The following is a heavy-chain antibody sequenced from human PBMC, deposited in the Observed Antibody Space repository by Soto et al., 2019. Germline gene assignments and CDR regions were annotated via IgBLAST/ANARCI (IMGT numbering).Heavy chain of an antibody. D-gene: IGHD5-18*01. Sequence: SETLSLTCAVHGGSFSGYYWDWIRQPPGKGLEWIGEVNHGGTSNYNPSLKSRAIISVDTSKNQFSLKLSSVTAADTAVYYCARSLAAMVTYGMDVWGQGTTVTVSS. V-gene: IGHV4-34*01. CDR1: GGSFSGYY. CDR3: ARSLAAMVTYGMDV. CDR2: VNHGGTS. J-gene: IGHJ6*02.